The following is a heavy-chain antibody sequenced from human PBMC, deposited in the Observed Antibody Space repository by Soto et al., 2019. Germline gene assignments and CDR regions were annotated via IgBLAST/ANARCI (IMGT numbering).Heavy chain of an antibody. CDR1: GITCGPYS. CDR3: TRDSAGTSQSVRFDP. J-gene: IGHJ5*02. D-gene: IGHD1-7*01. V-gene: IGHV3-21*01. Sequence: VQLVESGGGLVKRGGSLRLSCVASGITCGPYSMIWVRQAPGKGLEWVSSISSSSTYIYYADAVKGRFTISRDNAKNSLFLQMNRLRAEDTAVYYCTRDSAGTSQSVRFDPWGQGTLVTVSS. CDR2: ISSSSTYI.